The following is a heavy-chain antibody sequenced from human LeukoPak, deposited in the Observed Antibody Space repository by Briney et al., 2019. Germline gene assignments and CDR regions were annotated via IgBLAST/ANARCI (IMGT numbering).Heavy chain of an antibody. J-gene: IGHJ6*03. Sequence: GALRLSCAASGFTVSSNYMSWVRQAPGKGLQWVSAVSGSGAHTYYADSVKGRLTISRDNSRDTLYLQMNSLRAEDTAIYICAKDGGTYPYFLDVWGKGTTVIVSS. CDR3: AKDGGTYPYFLDV. CDR2: VSGSGAHT. CDR1: GFTVSSNY. V-gene: IGHV3-23*01. D-gene: IGHD1-26*01.